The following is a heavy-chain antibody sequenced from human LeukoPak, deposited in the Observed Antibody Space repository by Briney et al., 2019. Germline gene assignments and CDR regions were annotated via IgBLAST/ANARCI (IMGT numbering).Heavy chain of an antibody. J-gene: IGHJ3*02. CDR1: GYTFTGCY. Sequence: ASVKVSCKASGYTFTGCYIHWVRQAPGQGLEWMGWINPNSGGTNYAQMFQGRVTMTRDTPIRTAYMELSGLTSDDTAVYYCARDSSSWLKGFDIWGLGTMVTVSS. D-gene: IGHD6-13*01. CDR2: INPNSGGT. V-gene: IGHV1-2*02. CDR3: ARDSSSWLKGFDI.